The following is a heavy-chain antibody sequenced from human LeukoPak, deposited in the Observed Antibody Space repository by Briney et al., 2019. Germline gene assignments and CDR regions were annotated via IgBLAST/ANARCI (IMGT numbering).Heavy chain of an antibody. CDR1: GFTFSSYA. V-gene: IGHV1-18*01. D-gene: IGHD3-3*01. CDR2: ISAYNGNT. CDR3: AFGKYDFWSGYYEPNFDY. J-gene: IGHJ4*02. Sequence: GGSLRLSCAASGFTFSSYAMHWVRQAPGEGLEWMGSISAYNGNTNYAQTLQGRVTITTDTSTSTAYMELRSLRSDDKSVYYCAFGKYDFWSGYYEPNFDYWGQGTLVNVSS.